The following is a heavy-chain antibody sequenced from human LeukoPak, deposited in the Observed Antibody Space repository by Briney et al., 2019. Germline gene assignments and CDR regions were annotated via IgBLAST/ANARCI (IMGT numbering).Heavy chain of an antibody. CDR1: GGSISSSSYY. V-gene: IGHV4-39*01. D-gene: IGHD3-22*01. CDR3: ARHSNYYDSSGYSDAFDI. Sequence: PSETLSLTCTVSGGSISSSSYYWGWIRQPPGKGLEWMGSIYYSGSTYYNPSLKSRVTISVDTSKNQFSLKLSSVTAADTAVYYCARHSNYYDSSGYSDAFDIWGQGTMVTVSS. J-gene: IGHJ3*02. CDR2: IYYSGST.